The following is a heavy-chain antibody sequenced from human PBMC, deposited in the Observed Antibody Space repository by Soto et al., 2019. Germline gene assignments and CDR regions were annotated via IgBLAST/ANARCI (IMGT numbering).Heavy chain of an antibody. D-gene: IGHD3-3*01. CDR2: FDLEEGET. J-gene: IGHJ4*02. CDR1: GYTLTELS. V-gene: IGHV1-24*01. Sequence: ASVKVSCKVSGYTLTELSMHWVRQAPGKGLEWMGGFDLEEGETIYAQKFQGRVTMTEDTSTDTAYMELSSLRSEDTAVYYCARMAFTILEWLPIDYWGQGTLVTVSS. CDR3: ARMAFTILEWLPIDY.